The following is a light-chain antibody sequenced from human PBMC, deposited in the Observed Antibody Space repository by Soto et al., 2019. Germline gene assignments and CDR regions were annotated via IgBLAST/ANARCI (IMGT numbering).Light chain of an antibody. CDR3: QQRSNWPWT. Sequence: IVLTQSPSTLALSPGERATLSCRASQSVRSYLAWYQQKPGQAPRLLIYDASNRATGIPARFSGSGSGTDFTLTISSLEPEDFAVYYCQQRSNWPWTCGQGTKVDIK. V-gene: IGKV3-11*01. J-gene: IGKJ1*01. CDR2: DAS. CDR1: QSVRSY.